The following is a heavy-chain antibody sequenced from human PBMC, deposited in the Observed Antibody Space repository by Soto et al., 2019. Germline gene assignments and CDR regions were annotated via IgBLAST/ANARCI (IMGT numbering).Heavy chain of an antibody. V-gene: IGHV1-18*01. CDR1: GYTFTSHG. Sequence: ASVKVSCKASGYTFTSHGISWVRQAPGQGLEWMGWISAYNGNTNYAQKLQGRVTMTTDTSTSTAYMELRSLRADDTAVYYCARDRLATRPWPRGYYGTDVWGQGTTVTVSS. CDR3: ARDRLATRPWPRGYYGTDV. J-gene: IGHJ6*02. D-gene: IGHD6-6*01. CDR2: ISAYNGNT.